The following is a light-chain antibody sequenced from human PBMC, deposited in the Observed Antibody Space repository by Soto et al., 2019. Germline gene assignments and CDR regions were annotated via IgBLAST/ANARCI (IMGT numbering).Light chain of an antibody. Sequence: QSVLTQPPSVSGALGQSVTISCTGSSSNIGAGYDVHWYQQLPGTAPKPLIYGNTNRPSGVPDRFSGSKSGTSASLAITGLQAEDEADYYCQSYDSSLSGVVFGGGTKLTFL. J-gene: IGLJ2*01. CDR2: GNT. CDR1: SSNIGAGYD. CDR3: QSYDSSLSGVV. V-gene: IGLV1-40*01.